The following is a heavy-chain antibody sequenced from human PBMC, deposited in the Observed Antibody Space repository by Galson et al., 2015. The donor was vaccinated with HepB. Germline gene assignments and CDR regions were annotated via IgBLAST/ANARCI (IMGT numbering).Heavy chain of an antibody. CDR2: IKSKTDGGTT. D-gene: IGHD6-19*01. Sequence: SLRLSCAASGFTFSNAWMSWVRQAPGKGLEWVGRIKSKTDGGTTDYAAPVKGRFTISRDDSKNTLYLQMNSLKTEDTAVYYCTTGAVSSGWLLDFDYWGQVTLVTVSS. V-gene: IGHV3-15*01. J-gene: IGHJ4*02. CDR1: GFTFSNAW. CDR3: TTGAVSSGWLLDFDY.